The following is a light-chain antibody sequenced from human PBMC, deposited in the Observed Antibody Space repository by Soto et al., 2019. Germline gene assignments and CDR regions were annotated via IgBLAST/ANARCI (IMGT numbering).Light chain of an antibody. J-gene: IGLJ1*01. Sequence: QSVLTQPPSGSGTPGQTVTISCSGRSTNVGDNFVCCYQQLQGPAPKLLIYGNNHRPSGVPDRFSGDTSATSASPAISRLLSEEEADYYCVSWDEGLIAIVFGTGTKVTVL. V-gene: IGLV1-47*02. CDR3: VSWDEGLIAIV. CDR1: STNVGDNF. CDR2: GNN.